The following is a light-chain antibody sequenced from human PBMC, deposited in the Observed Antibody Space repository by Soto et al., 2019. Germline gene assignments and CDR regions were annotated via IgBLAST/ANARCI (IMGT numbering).Light chain of an antibody. CDR3: QQYRSLIT. V-gene: IGKV3-20*01. CDR2: GTY. Sequence: IVLTQSPGTLSLSPGERPTISCRASQSVSSSYLAWYQQKPGQAPRLLISGTYARATGIPDRLSGSGSGTDFTLTINRMEPEDSAVYYCQQYRSLITFGQGTRLEIK. CDR1: QSVSSSY. J-gene: IGKJ5*01.